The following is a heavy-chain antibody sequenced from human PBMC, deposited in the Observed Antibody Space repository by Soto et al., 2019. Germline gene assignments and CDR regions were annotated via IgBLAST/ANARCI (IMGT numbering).Heavy chain of an antibody. Sequence: PGGSLRLSCAASGFICSSYDMSWVRQAPGKGLEWVSTILVDGRTFYVDSVKGRSTISRDSSQNTVYLQMNSLTAGDTALYYCAKATATGGGAFDICGHGTMVTVSS. CDR3: AKATATGGGAFDI. CDR1: GFICSSYD. J-gene: IGHJ3*02. D-gene: IGHD2-8*02. CDR2: ILVDGRT. V-gene: IGHV3-23*01.